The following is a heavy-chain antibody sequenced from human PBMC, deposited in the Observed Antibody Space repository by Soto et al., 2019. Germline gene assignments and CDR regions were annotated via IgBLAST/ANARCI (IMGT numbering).Heavy chain of an antibody. CDR1: GFTFSSSW. CDR2: INSDGSST. J-gene: IGHJ4*02. Sequence: EVRLVESGGGLVQPGGSLRLSCAASGFTFSSSWMHWVRQVPGKGLVWVSRINSDGSSTNHADSVKGRFTISRDNAKNTLYPQMNSLRAEDTAVYYCARVSRLGGFGEVSRWCQGTVVTVSS. V-gene: IGHV3-74*01. D-gene: IGHD3-10*01. CDR3: ARVSRLGGFGEVSR.